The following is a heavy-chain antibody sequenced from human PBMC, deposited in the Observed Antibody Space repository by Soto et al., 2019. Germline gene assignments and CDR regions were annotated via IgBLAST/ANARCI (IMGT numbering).Heavy chain of an antibody. J-gene: IGHJ6*02. Sequence: ASVKVSCKASGYTFTNYGITWVREAPGQGLEWMGWITASNGNANYAREIQGRLTLTRDTSTNTASMELRSLRSDDTAVYYCARGASCSSTSCYDNFHYGLAVWGQGTTVTVSS. CDR3: ARGASCSSTSCYDNFHYGLAV. CDR2: ITASNGNA. CDR1: GYTFTNYG. V-gene: IGHV1-18*01. D-gene: IGHD2-2*01.